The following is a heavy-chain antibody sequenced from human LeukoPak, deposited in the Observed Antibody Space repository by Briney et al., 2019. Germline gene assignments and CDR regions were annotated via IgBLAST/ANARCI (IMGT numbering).Heavy chain of an antibody. CDR3: ARDEKIVGASGQDY. J-gene: IGHJ4*02. V-gene: IGHV3-74*01. CDR1: GFTFGSYW. CDR2: INTDGGDT. D-gene: IGHD1-26*01. Sequence: PGGSLRLSCAAPGFTFGSYWMHWVRQAPGKGLVWVSRINTDGGDTIYADSVKGRFTISRDNAKNTLFLQMNSLRAEDTAVYYCARDEKIVGASGQDYWGQGNLVTVSS.